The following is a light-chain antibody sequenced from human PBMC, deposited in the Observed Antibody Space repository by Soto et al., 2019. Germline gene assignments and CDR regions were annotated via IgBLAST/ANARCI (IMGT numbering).Light chain of an antibody. CDR2: KAS. Sequence: DIQLTQSPSTLSASVGDRVTITCRASQSISSWLAWYQQKPGKAPKLLIYKASSLESGVPSRFSGSGSGTEFTLTISSLQPDDFATYYCQQYNSYSGTFGQGPKVEI. V-gene: IGKV1-5*03. CDR1: QSISSW. J-gene: IGKJ1*01. CDR3: QQYNSYSGT.